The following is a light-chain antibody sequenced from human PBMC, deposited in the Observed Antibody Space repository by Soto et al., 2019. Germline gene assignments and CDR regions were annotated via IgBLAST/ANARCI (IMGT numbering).Light chain of an antibody. Sequence: DIQMTQSPSSLSASVGDRVTITCRASQSISTFMNWYHQRPGKAPELLIYAASNLQSGVPSRFSGSGSGTDFALTISSLQPEDFATYYCQQSYRIPPWTFGQGTKVEIK. V-gene: IGKV1-39*01. CDR2: AAS. J-gene: IGKJ1*01. CDR1: QSISTF. CDR3: QQSYRIPPWT.